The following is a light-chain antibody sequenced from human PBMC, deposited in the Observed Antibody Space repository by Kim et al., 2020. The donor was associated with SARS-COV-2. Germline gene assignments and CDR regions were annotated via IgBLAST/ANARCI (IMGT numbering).Light chain of an antibody. CDR2: AAK. V-gene: IGKV3-20*01. J-gene: IGKJ4*01. CDR1: QSVSANY. Sequence: PGERATLSCRASQSVSANYLIWYQQKPGQAPRLLIYAAKIRAAGIPDRFSGSGSGTDFTLTISRLEPEDFAVYYCQQYGSTPPLTFGGGTKVDIK. CDR3: QQYGSTPPLT.